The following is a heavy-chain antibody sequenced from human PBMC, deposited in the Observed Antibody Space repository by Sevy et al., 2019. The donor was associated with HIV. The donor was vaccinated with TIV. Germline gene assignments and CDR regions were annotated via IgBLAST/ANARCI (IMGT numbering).Heavy chain of an antibody. V-gene: IGHV3-23*01. CDR1: EFTFSSYA. J-gene: IGHJ6*02. D-gene: IGHD2-15*01. Sequence: GGSLRLSCSASEFTFSSYAMSWVRQAPGKGLEWVSSISGSGRFSYYADFVEGRFIISRGNSKNTLSMQMNSLRAEDTAVYYCAKGFCSGATCPRDYYYYGMDVWGQGTTVHVSS. CDR3: AKGFCSGATCPRDYYYYGMDV. CDR2: ISGSGRFS.